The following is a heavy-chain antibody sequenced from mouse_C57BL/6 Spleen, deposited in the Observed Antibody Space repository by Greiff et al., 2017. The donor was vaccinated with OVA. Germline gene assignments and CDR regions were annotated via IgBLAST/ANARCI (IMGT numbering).Heavy chain of an antibody. J-gene: IGHJ1*03. CDR3: ARHGSTIYWYFDV. V-gene: IGHV5-17*01. Sequence: EVKLLESGGGLVKPGGSLKLSCAASGFTFSDYGMHWVRQAPEKGLEWVAYISSGSCTIYYADTVKGRFTISRDNAKNTLFLQMTSLRSEDTAMYYCARHGSTIYWYFDVWGTGTTVTVSS. D-gene: IGHD1-1*01. CDR2: ISSGSCTI. CDR1: GFTFSDYG.